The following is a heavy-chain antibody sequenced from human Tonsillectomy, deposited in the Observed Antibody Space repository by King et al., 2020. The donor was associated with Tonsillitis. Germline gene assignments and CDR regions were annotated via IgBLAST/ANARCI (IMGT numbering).Heavy chain of an antibody. J-gene: IGHJ4*02. CDR1: GFSFSSYG. Sequence: VQLVQSGGGVVQPGGSLRLSCAASGFSFSSYGMHWVRQAPGKGLEWVAFIRYDGNNKYYADSVKGRFTISRDNSKNTLYLQMNSLRAEDTAVYYCAKDLRSSGWAYFDYWGQGILVTVSS. D-gene: IGHD6-19*01. CDR2: IRYDGNNK. V-gene: IGHV3-30*02. CDR3: AKDLRSSGWAYFDY.